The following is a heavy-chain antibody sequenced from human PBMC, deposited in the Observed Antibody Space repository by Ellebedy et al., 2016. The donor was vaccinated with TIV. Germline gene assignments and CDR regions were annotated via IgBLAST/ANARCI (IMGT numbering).Heavy chain of an antibody. D-gene: IGHD6-13*01. Sequence: MPSETLSLTCTVSGGSLTNHFWSWIRQPPGKGLEWIASIYYSGTTNYNHSLKSRVTISVDTSKNQISLTLMSSVSAADTAVYYCARVAITAAVGGGFFYLWGRGTLVTVSS. V-gene: IGHV4-59*11. CDR2: IYYSGTT. J-gene: IGHJ2*01. CDR3: ARVAITAAVGGGFFYL. CDR1: GGSLTNHF.